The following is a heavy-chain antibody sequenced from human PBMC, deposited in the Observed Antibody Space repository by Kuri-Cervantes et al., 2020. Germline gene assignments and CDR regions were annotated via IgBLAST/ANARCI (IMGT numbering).Heavy chain of an antibody. CDR2: IKSKTDGGTT. V-gene: IGHV3-15*01. CDR1: GFTFSNAW. J-gene: IGHJ4*02. Sequence: GESLKISCSASGFTFSNAWMGWVRPAPGEGPEWGGRIKSKTDGGTTDYAAPVKGRFTISKDDSKNTLNMQMNSLKTEDTAVYYCTTARVSGSWGYWGQGTLVTVSS. CDR3: TTARVSGSWGY. D-gene: IGHD1-26*01.